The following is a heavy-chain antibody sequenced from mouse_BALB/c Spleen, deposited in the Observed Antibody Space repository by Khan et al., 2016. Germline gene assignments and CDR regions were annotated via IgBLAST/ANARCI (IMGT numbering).Heavy chain of an antibody. J-gene: IGHJ1*01. V-gene: IGHV3-2*02. CDR2: ISYSGST. CDR3: ARAPPRWYFDV. CDR1: GYSITSDYA. Sequence: EVKLEESGPGLVKPSQSLSLTCTVSGYSITSDYAWNWIRQFPGNKLEWMGYISYSGSTSYNPSLKSRISITRDTSKNQFFLQLNSVTTEDTATSSGARAPPRWYFDVWGAGTTVTVSS.